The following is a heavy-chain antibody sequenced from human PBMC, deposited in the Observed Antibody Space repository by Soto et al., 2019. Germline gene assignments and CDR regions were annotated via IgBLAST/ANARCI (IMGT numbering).Heavy chain of an antibody. Sequence: QPGGSLRLSCAASGFTFSNYAMSWVRQAPGKGLEWVSAVSGTGGSTNYADSVKGRFTISRDNSKNTLYLQMNSLRAEVTAVYYCAKDNIVTATWYFDLWGRGTLVTVSS. J-gene: IGHJ2*01. D-gene: IGHD3-16*02. CDR3: AKDNIVTATWYFDL. V-gene: IGHV3-23*01. CDR2: VSGTGGST. CDR1: GFTFSNYA.